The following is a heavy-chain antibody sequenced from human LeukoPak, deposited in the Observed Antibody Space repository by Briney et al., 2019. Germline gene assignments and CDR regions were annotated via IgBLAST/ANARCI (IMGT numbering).Heavy chain of an antibody. J-gene: IGHJ6*02. V-gene: IGHV3-53*01. D-gene: IGHD5-18*01. CDR2: IHSGGST. Sequence: GGSLRLSCAASGFTVSSNYMSWGRQAPGKGLEGVSVIHSGGSTYYADSVKGRFTISRDNSKNTLYLQMNSLRAEDTAVYYCARDRGYSYGYGYYYYGMDVWGQGTTVTVSS. CDR3: ARDRGYSYGYGYYYYGMDV. CDR1: GFTVSSNY.